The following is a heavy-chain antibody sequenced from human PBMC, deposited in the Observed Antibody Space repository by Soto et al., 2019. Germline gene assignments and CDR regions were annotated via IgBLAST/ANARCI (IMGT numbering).Heavy chain of an antibody. V-gene: IGHV3-21*01. CDR3: ARDHLPQGVAAGWFDP. CDR2: ISSSSSYI. Sequence: GGSLRLSCAASGFTFSSYSMNWVRQAPGKGLEWVSSISSSSSYIYYADSVKGRFTISRDNAKNSLYLQMNSLRAEDTAVYYCARDHLPQGVAAGWFDPWGQGTLVTVSS. D-gene: IGHD6-13*01. CDR1: GFTFSSYS. J-gene: IGHJ5*02.